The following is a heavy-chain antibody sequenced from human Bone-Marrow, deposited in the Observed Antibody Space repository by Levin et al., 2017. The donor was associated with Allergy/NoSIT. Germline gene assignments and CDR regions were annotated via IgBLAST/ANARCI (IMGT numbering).Heavy chain of an antibody. J-gene: IGHJ3*01. CDR3: ARDPDYDRAFEV. Sequence: SETLSLTCTVSGGSISSGGYDWTWIRQFPGKGLEYIASIYHSGNTNYNPSLKGRLTISMDTSKNQFSLKLSSVTDADTAVYYCARDPDYDRAFEVWGQGTMVTVSS. CDR1: GGSISSGGYD. D-gene: IGHD4-17*01. CDR2: IYHSGNT. V-gene: IGHV4-31*03.